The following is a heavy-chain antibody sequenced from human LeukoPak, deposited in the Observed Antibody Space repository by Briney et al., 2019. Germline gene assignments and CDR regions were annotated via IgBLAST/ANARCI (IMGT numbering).Heavy chain of an antibody. Sequence: GGSLRLSCAASGFTFSSYAMSWVRQAPGKGLEWVSAIGGSGGSTYYADSVKGRYTISRDNSKNTLYLQMNSLRAEDTAVYYCAKVRGKISPNFLQRDWFDPWGQGTLVTVSS. CDR2: IGGSGGST. V-gene: IGHV3-23*01. CDR3: AKVRGKISPNFLQRDWFDP. CDR1: GFTFSSYA. D-gene: IGHD2/OR15-2a*01. J-gene: IGHJ5*02.